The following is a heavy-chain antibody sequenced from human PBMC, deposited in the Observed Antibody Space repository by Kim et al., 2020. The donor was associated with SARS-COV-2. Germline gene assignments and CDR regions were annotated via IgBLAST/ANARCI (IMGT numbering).Heavy chain of an antibody. D-gene: IGHD3-3*01. J-gene: IGHJ4*02. CDR2: INPNSGGT. Sequence: ASVKVSCKASGYTFTGYYMHWVRQAPGQGLEWMGWINPNSGGTNYAQKFQGRVTMTRDTSISTAYMELSRLRPDDTAVYYCARGRTRLRFLDPAGYWGQGTLVTVSS. CDR1: GYTFTGYY. V-gene: IGHV1-2*02. CDR3: ARGRTRLRFLDPAGY.